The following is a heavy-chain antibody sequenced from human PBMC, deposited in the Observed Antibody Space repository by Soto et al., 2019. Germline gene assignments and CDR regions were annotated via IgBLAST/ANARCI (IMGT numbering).Heavy chain of an antibody. J-gene: IGHJ3*02. V-gene: IGHV3-15*07. CDR3: ISEGGPYAFDI. CDR2: IKSKTDGGTT. Sequence: GPLRLSCAASGCTFSTAWMNWIRQAPGKGLEWVGRIKSKTDGGTTDYAAPVKGRFTISRDDSKNTLYLQMNSLKTEDTAVYYCISEGGPYAFDIWGQGTMVTVSS. CDR1: GCTFSTAW. D-gene: IGHD2-15*01.